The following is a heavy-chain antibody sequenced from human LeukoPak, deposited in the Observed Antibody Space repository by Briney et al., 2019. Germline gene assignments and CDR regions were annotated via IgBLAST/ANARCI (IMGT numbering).Heavy chain of an antibody. V-gene: IGHV4-31*03. D-gene: IGHD5-18*01. CDR1: GGSISSGGYY. CDR3: ARDPGYGAVDY. J-gene: IGHJ4*02. CDR2: IYYSEIT. Sequence: SETLSLTCTVSGGSISSGGYYWSWIRQHPGKGLEWIGYIYYSEITYYNPSLRSRVTISVDTSKNQFSLKLSSVTAADTAVYYCARDPGYGAVDYRGQGTLITVSS.